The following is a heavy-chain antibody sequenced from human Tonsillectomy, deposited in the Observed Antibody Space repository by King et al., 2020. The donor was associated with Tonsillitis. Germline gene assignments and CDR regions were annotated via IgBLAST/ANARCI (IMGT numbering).Heavy chain of an antibody. Sequence: QLQESGSGLVKPSQTLSLTCAVSGGSISSGGYSWSWIRQPPGKGLEWIGYISHSGTTYYNPSLNSRVTISLDRSKNQFSLRMRSVTAADTAVYYCARVVVNEYYFDYWGQGTLVTVSS. CDR2: ISHSGTT. CDR1: GGSISSGGYS. D-gene: IGHD2-21*01. CDR3: ARVVVNEYYFDY. J-gene: IGHJ4*02. V-gene: IGHV4-30-2*01.